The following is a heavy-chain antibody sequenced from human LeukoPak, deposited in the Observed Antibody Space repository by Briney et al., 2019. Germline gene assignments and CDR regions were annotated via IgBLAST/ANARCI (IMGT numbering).Heavy chain of an antibody. Sequence: GGSLRLSCAASGFTFSNYWMSWVRQAPGKGLEWVSVIYSGGSTYYADSVKGRFTISRDNSKNTLYLQMNSLRAEDTAVYYCARATSGSYYAFDIWGQGTMVTVSS. J-gene: IGHJ3*02. CDR3: ARATSGSYYAFDI. CDR2: IYSGGST. V-gene: IGHV3-53*01. CDR1: GFTFSNYW. D-gene: IGHD1-26*01.